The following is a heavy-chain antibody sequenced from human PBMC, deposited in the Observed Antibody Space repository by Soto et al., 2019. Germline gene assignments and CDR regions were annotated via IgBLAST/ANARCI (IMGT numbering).Heavy chain of an antibody. D-gene: IGHD3-16*01. CDR2: VGGGGGTT. V-gene: IGHV3-23*01. CDR1: GFTFSSYA. J-gene: IGHJ4*02. Sequence: GGSLRLSCAASGFTFSSYAMSWVRQAPGKGLEWVSTVGGGGGTTYYADSVKGRFTISRDNSKNTVYLQMNSLRADDTAVYYCAKYSYGQIDGWGQGTLVTVSS. CDR3: AKYSYGQIDG.